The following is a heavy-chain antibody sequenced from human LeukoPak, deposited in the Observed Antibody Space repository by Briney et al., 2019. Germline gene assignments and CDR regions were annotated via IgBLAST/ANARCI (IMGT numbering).Heavy chain of an antibody. V-gene: IGHV3-23*01. CDR2: ISGSGGST. J-gene: IGHJ4*02. Sequence: GGSLRLSCAASGFTVSSNYMSWVRQAPGKGLEWVSAISGSGGSTYYADSVKGRFTISRDNSKNTLYLQMNSLRAEDTAVYYCAKDPDIVVVPAAIYFDYWGQGTLVTVSS. CDR1: GFTVSSNY. D-gene: IGHD2-2*02. CDR3: AKDPDIVVVPAAIYFDY.